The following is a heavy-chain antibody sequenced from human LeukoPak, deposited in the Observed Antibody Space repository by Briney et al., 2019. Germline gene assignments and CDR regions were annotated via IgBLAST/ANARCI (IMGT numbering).Heavy chain of an antibody. CDR1: GFTFSSY. CDR2: IYNDGST. V-gene: IGHV3-53*01. D-gene: IGHD2/OR15-2a*01. J-gene: IGHJ3*02. Sequence: GGSLRLSCAASGFTFSSYMSWARQAPGKGLEWVSIIYNDGSTYYADSMKGRFTISRDNSKNTLYLQVNSLRAEDTAMYYCARNILFAFDIWGQGTMVTVSS. CDR3: ARNILFAFDI.